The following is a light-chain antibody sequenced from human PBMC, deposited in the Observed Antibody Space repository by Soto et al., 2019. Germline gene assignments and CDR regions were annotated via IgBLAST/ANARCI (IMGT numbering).Light chain of an antibody. CDR1: QSISSY. Sequence: DIKMTPSPSSLSASVGDRVTITCRASQSISSYLNWYQQKPGKAPKLLIYAASSLQSGVPSRFSGSVSGTDFTLTISSMQPEDFATYYCQQSYSTPQTFGQGNKVEIK. V-gene: IGKV1-39*01. J-gene: IGKJ1*01. CDR3: QQSYSTPQT. CDR2: AAS.